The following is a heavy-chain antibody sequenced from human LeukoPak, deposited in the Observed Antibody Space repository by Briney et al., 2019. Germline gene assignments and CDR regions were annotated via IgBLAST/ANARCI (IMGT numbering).Heavy chain of an antibody. V-gene: IGHV3-23*01. CDR2: ISVSGGTT. CDR1: GFTFSTYA. Sequence: PGGSLRLSCEASGFTFSTYAMSWVRQAPGKGLEWVSGISVSGGTTYYADSVKGRFTISRDNPRNRLYLQMNSLKGEDTAVYYCAKVGTRLRFLEKGYFDNWGQGTLVTVSS. CDR3: AKVGTRLRFLEKGYFDN. J-gene: IGHJ4*02. D-gene: IGHD3-3*01.